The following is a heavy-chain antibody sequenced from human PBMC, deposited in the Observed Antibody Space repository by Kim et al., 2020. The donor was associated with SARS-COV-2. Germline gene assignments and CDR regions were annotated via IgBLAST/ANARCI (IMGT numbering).Heavy chain of an antibody. V-gene: IGHV4-39*01. J-gene: IGHJ4*02. CDR1: GDSISMSNHY. CDR3: ARLLNYHDSSGFWHY. Sequence: SETLSLTCTVTGDSISMSNHYWGWIRQSPGKGFEWIGSIYSGGSGHYNPSFKSRATISVDTSKNQFSLWLSSVTAADSAVYYCARLLNYHDSSGFWHYWGQGTLVTVSS. D-gene: IGHD3-22*01. CDR2: IYSGGSG.